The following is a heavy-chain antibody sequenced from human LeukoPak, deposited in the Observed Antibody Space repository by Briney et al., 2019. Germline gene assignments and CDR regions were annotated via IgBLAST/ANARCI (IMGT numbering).Heavy chain of an antibody. J-gene: IGHJ5*02. CDR2: INHSGST. D-gene: IGHD3-10*01. Sequence: TSETLSLTCAVYGGSFSGYYWSWMRQPPGKGLEWIVEINHSGSTNYNPSLKSRVTISVDTSTNQFSLKLSSVTAADTAVYYCARGTLLWFGELLYAWFDPWGQGTLVTVSS. CDR1: GGSFSGYY. CDR3: ARGTLLWFGELLYAWFDP. V-gene: IGHV4-34*01.